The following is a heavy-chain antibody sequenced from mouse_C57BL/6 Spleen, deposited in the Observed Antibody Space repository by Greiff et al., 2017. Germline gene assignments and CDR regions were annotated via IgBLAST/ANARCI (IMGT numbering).Heavy chain of an antibody. Sequence: VQRVESGPGLVQPSQCLSITCTVSGFSLTSYGVHWVRQSPGKGLEWLGVIWSGGSTDYNAAFMSRLSITKDNSKSQVFFKMNSLQADDTAIYYCAKGGYYFDYWGQGTTLTVSS. J-gene: IGHJ2*01. CDR2: IWSGGST. CDR3: AKGGYYFDY. CDR1: GFSLTSYG. V-gene: IGHV2-5*01.